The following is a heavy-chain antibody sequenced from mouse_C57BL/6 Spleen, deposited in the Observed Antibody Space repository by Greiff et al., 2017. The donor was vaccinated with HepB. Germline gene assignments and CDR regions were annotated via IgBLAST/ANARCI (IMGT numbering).Heavy chain of an antibody. CDR1: GFTFSSYA. J-gene: IGHJ1*03. V-gene: IGHV5-4*01. CDR2: ISDGGSYT. CDR3: ARDTGYYGSSYWYFDV. D-gene: IGHD1-1*01. Sequence: EVQHQESGGGLVKPGGSLKLSCAASGFTFSSYAMSWVRQTPEKRLEWVATISDGGSYTYYPDNVKGRFTISRDNAKNNLYLQMSHLKSEDTAMYYCARDTGYYGSSYWYFDVWGTGTTVTVSS.